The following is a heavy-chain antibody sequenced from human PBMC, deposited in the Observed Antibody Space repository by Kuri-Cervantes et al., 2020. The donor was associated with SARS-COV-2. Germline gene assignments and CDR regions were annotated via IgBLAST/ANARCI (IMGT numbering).Heavy chain of an antibody. CDR1: GGSISSSSYY. CDR2: IYYSGST. D-gene: IGHD1-26*01. CDR3: ARANKGGLDY. V-gene: IGHV4-61*01. J-gene: IGHJ4*02. Sequence: ESLKISCTVSGGSISSSSYYWSWIRQPPGKGLEWIGYIYYSGSTNYNPSLKSRVTISVDTSKNQFSLKLSSVTAADTAVYYCARANKGGLDYWGQGTLVTVSS.